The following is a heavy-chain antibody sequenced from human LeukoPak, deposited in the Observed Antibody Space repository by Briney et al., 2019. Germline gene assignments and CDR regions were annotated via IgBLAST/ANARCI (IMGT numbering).Heavy chain of an antibody. CDR2: IYYSGIT. Sequence: SETLSLTCTVSGDSISSYYWYWFRQPPGKELEWIACIYYSGITHYNPSLQSRVTMSVDTSKNQFSLKLSSVTAADTAVYYCARVGSDGSYFDSWGQGTLVTVSS. CDR1: GDSISSYY. D-gene: IGHD1-26*01. CDR3: ARVGSDGSYFDS. J-gene: IGHJ4*02. V-gene: IGHV4-59*12.